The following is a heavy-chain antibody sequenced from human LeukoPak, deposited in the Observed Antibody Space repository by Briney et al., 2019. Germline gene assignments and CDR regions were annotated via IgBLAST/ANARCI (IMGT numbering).Heavy chain of an antibody. CDR2: ISPSGGST. J-gene: IGHJ5*02. D-gene: IGHD3-10*01. CDR1: GYTFTSYY. V-gene: IGHV1-46*01. Sequence: ASVKVSCKASGYTFTSYYMHWVRQAPGQGLEWMGIISPSGGSTSYAQKFQGRVTMTRDMSTSTVYMELSSLRSEDTAVYYCARTEVLWFGSFDPWGQGTLVTVSS. CDR3: ARTEVLWFGSFDP.